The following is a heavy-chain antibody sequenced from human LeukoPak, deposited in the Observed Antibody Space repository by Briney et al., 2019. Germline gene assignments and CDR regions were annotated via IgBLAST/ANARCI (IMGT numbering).Heavy chain of an antibody. CDR1: GFTFSSYA. J-gene: IGHJ4*02. CDR3: VKGRRRGYAYGTLES. CDR2: ISGSGGST. D-gene: IGHD5-18*01. V-gene: IGHV3-23*01. Sequence: GGSLRLSCAASGFTFSSYAMSWVRQAPGKGLEWVSAISGSGGSTYYADSVKGRFTISRDNNKNSLYLQMNGLRTDDTGLYYCVKGRRRGYAYGTLESWGQGTLVTVSS.